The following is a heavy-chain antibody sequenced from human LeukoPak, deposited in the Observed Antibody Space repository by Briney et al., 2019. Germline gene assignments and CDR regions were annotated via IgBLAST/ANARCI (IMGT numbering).Heavy chain of an antibody. CDR1: GXTFSNAW. CDR3: LFGAEHLDY. V-gene: IGHV3-15*01. CDR2: IKSKASGGTT. J-gene: IGHJ4*02. D-gene: IGHD1/OR15-1a*01. Sequence: GGSLRLSCAASGXTFSNAWVNWVRQAPGKGLEWVGRIKSKASGGTTDYAAPVKGRFSVSRDDFRSTLHLQMDSLKTEDTGVYFCLFGAEHLDYWGQGTLVTVSS.